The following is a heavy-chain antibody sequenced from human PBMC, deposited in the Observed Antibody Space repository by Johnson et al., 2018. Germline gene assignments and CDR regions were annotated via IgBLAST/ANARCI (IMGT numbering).Heavy chain of an antibody. V-gene: IGHV3-48*01. Sequence: EVQLVESGGGLVQPGGSLSLSCAASGFTLSSYSMNWVRQAPGKGLEWVSYVSGSSDTIYYAYSVKGCFTISRYNVKKSLYLHMTPLRVEDTAVYYCARDAASPYWYFDRWGRGTLVTVSS. CDR2: VSGSSDTI. D-gene: IGHD6-25*01. CDR1: GFTLSSYS. CDR3: ARDAASPYWYFDR. J-gene: IGHJ2*01.